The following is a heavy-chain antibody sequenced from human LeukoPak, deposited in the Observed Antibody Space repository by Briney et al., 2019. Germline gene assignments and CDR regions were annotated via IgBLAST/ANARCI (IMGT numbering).Heavy chain of an antibody. Sequence: GESLKISCKGSGYSFTSYWIGWVRQMPGKGLEWMGIIYPGDSDTRYSPSFQGRVTISADKSISTAYLQWSSLKASDTAMYYCARQGIMATSTFDYWGQGTLVTVSS. CDR3: ARQGIMATSTFDY. CDR2: IYPGDSDT. J-gene: IGHJ4*02. CDR1: GYSFTSYW. D-gene: IGHD5-12*01. V-gene: IGHV5-51*01.